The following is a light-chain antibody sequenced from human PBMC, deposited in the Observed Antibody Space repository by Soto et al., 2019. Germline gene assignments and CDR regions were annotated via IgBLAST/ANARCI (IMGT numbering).Light chain of an antibody. CDR1: SSNMGTNT. J-gene: IGLJ1*01. Sequence: QSVLTQPPSASGTPGQSGTVSCSGGSSNMGTNTVSWYQHLPGTAPKLLIFRSYQRPSGVPDRFSGSKAGTSASLAISGLQSEDEADYYCAAWDESLRGPVFGTWTKVNVL. CDR2: RSY. CDR3: AAWDESLRGPV. V-gene: IGLV1-44*01.